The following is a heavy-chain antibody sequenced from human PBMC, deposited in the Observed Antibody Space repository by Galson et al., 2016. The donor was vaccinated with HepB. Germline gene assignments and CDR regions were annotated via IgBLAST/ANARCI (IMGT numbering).Heavy chain of an antibody. D-gene: IGHD3-3*01. V-gene: IGHV1-8*01. J-gene: IGHJ3*02. CDR3: ARAPPLPYYDFWSGYFFDI. CDR1: GYTFTSYD. Sequence: SGYTFTSYDFNWVRQATGPGLGWMGWMNPKSGNTGYAQKFQGRVTMTRNNSVSTAYMELSSLGSEDTAVYYCARAPPLPYYDFWSGYFFDIWGQGTVVTVSS. CDR2: MNPKSGNT.